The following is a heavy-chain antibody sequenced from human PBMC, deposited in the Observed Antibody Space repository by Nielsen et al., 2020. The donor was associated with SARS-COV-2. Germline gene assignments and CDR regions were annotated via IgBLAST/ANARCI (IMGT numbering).Heavy chain of an antibody. D-gene: IGHD4-23*01. CDR3: ATDYGGKGTFDY. J-gene: IGHJ4*02. CDR2: ISWNSGSI. CDR1: GFTFDDYA. Sequence: GGSLRLSCAASGFTFDDYAMHWVRQAPGKGLEWVSGISWNSGSIGYADSVKGRFTISRDNSKNTLYLQMNSLRAEDTAVYYCATDYGGKGTFDYWGQGTLVTVSS. V-gene: IGHV3-9*01.